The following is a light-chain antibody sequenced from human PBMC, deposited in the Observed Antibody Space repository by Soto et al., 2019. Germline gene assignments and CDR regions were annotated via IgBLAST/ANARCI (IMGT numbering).Light chain of an antibody. J-gene: IGKJ5*01. CDR2: GAS. V-gene: IGKV3-15*01. Sequence: EIVMTQSPATLSVSPGERVTLSCRASQNILSNLAWYQQKPGQAPRLLIYGASTRATGIPARFSGSGSGTDFTLTISSLEPEDFAVYYCQQRSNWLITFGQGTRLEIK. CDR1: QNILSN. CDR3: QQRSNWLIT.